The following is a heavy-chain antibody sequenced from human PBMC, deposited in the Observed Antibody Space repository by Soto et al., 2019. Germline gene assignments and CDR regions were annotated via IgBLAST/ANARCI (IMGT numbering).Heavy chain of an antibody. J-gene: IGHJ4*02. D-gene: IGHD3-22*01. CDR1: GFTFSSYA. Sequence: GGSLRLSCAASGFTFSSYAMSWVRQAPGKGLEWVSAISGSGGSTYYADSVKGRFTISRDNSKNTLYLQMNSLRAEDKTVYYGAKDSDNDDSRGYYYGDYWGQGTLVTVSS. V-gene: IGHV3-23*01. CDR2: ISGSGGST. CDR3: AKDSDNDDSRGYYYGDY.